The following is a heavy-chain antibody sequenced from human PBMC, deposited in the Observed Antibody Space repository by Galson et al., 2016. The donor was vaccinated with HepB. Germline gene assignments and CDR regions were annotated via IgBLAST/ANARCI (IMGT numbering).Heavy chain of an antibody. CDR3: TTGGGNWALGMDV. Sequence: SLRLSCAGSGFTFSHAWLNWVRQAPGKGLEWVGRIKSKGDGETTDYAAPVKGRFTVSRDDSKNTLYLQMNSLKTEDTAVYYCTTGGGNWALGMDVWGQGTTVTVSS. V-gene: IGHV3-15*07. CDR2: IKSKGDGETT. D-gene: IGHD1-1*01. J-gene: IGHJ6*02. CDR1: GFTFSHAW.